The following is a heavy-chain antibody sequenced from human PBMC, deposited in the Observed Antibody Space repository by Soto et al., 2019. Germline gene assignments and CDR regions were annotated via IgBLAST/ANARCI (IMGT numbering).Heavy chain of an antibody. Sequence: EVQLVESGGGLVQPGGSLRLSCAASGFTFSSYWMHWVRQAPGKGLVWVSRVNTDGTTTTYADSVKGRFTISRDNAKITLYLQMNRLRAEDTAVYYCARDLSEYSGYDGLDVWCKGTTVTVSS. D-gene: IGHD5-12*01. CDR2: VNTDGTTT. V-gene: IGHV3-74*01. J-gene: IGHJ6*04. CDR3: ARDLSEYSGYDGLDV. CDR1: GFTFSSYW.